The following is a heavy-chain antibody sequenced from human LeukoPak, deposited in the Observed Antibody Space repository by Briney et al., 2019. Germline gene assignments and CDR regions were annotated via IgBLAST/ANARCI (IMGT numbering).Heavy chain of an antibody. CDR3: ARAVGGATGSGLTEGAFDI. Sequence: PSETLSLTCTVSSGSISTSNYYWGWVRQPPGKALEWIGNIFYSGSTYYSPSLKSRVTISLDTSRNQFSLKLSSVTAADTAVYYCARAVGGATGSGLTEGAFDIWGQGTMVTVSS. CDR1: SGSISTSNYY. D-gene: IGHD3-10*01. J-gene: IGHJ3*02. CDR2: IFYSGST. V-gene: IGHV4-39*07.